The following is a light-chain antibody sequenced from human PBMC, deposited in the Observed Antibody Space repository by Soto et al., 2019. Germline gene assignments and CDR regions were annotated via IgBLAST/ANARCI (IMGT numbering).Light chain of an antibody. V-gene: IGLV2-11*01. Sequence: QSVLTQPRSVSGSPGQSVTISCTGTSIDVGGYNFVSWYQQCPGKAPKLIIYDVTKRPSGVPDRFSGSKSGNTASLTISGLQDEDEADYYCCSDAGTYTLWVFGGGTKLTVL. CDR3: CSDAGTYTLWV. CDR1: SIDVGGYNF. CDR2: DVT. J-gene: IGLJ3*02.